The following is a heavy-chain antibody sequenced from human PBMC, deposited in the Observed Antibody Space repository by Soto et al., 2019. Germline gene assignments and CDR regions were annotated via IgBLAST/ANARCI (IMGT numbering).Heavy chain of an antibody. CDR2: ISPHNFNT. Sequence: QVQLEQSGAEVKKPGDSVKVSCKASGYTFTHFYITWVRQAPGQGLEWMGAISPHNFNTNYAQKFRGRVTLTTEKSTNTPYMDLRSLTSDDTAGYYCARDEGGYDILTGYYKAHHFDYWGQGVPVTVSS. CDR1: GYTFTHFY. D-gene: IGHD3-9*01. V-gene: IGHV1-18*01. J-gene: IGHJ4*02. CDR3: ARDEGGYDILTGYYKAHHFDY.